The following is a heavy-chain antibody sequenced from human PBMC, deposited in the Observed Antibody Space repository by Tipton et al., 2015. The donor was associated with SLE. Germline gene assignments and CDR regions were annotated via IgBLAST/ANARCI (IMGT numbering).Heavy chain of an antibody. D-gene: IGHD2-2*01. CDR2: IYHSGST. CDR3: ASAIVVVPAARDYYGMDV. V-gene: IGHV4-34*01. J-gene: IGHJ6*02. Sequence: LRLSCAVYGGSFSSYYWGWIRQPPGKGLEWIGSIYHSGSTYYNPSLKSRVTISVDTSKNQFSLKLSSVTAADTAVYYCASAIVVVPAARDYYGMDVWGQGTTVTVSS. CDR1: GGSFSSYY.